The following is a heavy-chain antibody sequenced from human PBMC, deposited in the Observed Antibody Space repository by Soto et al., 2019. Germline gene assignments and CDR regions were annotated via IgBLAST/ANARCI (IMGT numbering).Heavy chain of an antibody. Sequence: EVQLVESGGGLVQPGRSLRLSCAASGFTFDDYAMHWVRQAPGKGLEWVSGISWNSGNIGYADSVKGRLTISRDNAKNSLYLQMNSLRAEDTALYYCAKDKWELSYYFDYWGQGTLVTVSS. V-gene: IGHV3-9*01. D-gene: IGHD1-26*01. CDR2: ISWNSGNI. CDR1: GFTFDDYA. CDR3: AKDKWELSYYFDY. J-gene: IGHJ4*02.